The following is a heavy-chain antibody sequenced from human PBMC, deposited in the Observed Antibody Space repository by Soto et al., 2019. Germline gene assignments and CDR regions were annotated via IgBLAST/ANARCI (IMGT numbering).Heavy chain of an antibody. Sequence: GASVKVSCKASGGTFSSYAISWVRQAPGQGLEWMGGIIPIFGTANYTQKFQGRVTITADESTSTAYMELSSLRSEDSAVYYCAAGTMVRGSPYYFDYWGQGTLVTVS. CDR3: AAGTMVRGSPYYFDY. CDR2: IIPIFGTA. D-gene: IGHD3-10*01. V-gene: IGHV1-69*13. CDR1: GGTFSSYA. J-gene: IGHJ4*02.